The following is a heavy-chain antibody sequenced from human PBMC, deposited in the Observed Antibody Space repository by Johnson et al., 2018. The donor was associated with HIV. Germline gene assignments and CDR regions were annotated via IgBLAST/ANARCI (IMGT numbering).Heavy chain of an antibody. J-gene: IGHJ3*02. Sequence: QVQLVESGGGVVQPGGSLRLSCAASGFTFTTYGIHWVRQAPGKGLEWISFIRYDGNTKYYADSVKGRFTISRDNSKNTLYLQMNSLRAEDTAVYYCAIFSTDPPDAFDIWGQGTMVTVSS. CDR3: AIFSTDPPDAFDI. CDR2: IRYDGNTK. D-gene: IGHD2/OR15-2a*01. V-gene: IGHV3-30*02. CDR1: GFTFTTYG.